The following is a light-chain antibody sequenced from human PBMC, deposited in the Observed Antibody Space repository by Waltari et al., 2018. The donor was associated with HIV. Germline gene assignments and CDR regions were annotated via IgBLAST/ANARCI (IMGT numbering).Light chain of an antibody. CDR2: WAA. CDR3: QQYYNTPLT. CDR1: QSVFYSSNNKNY. V-gene: IGKV4-1*01. J-gene: IGKJ4*01. Sequence: DIVMTQSPDSLAVPLGETATINCKSSQSVFYSSNNKNYLAWYQKKPGQPPKLLLYWAATRESWVPDRFSGSGSGTDFTLTISRLQAEDVAVFYCQQYYNTPLTFGGGTKVEI.